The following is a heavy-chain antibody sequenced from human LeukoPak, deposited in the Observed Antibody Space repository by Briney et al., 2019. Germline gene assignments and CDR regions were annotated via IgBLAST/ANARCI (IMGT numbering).Heavy chain of an antibody. CDR2: IYYSGST. Sequence: SETLSLTCTVSGGSISSYYWSWIRQPPGKGLEWIGYIYYSGSTNYNPSLKSRVTISVDTSKSQFSLNLSSLTAADTAVYYCARDLGEQLVPEGMDVWGQGTTVTVSS. CDR3: ARDLGEQLVPEGMDV. D-gene: IGHD6-6*01. CDR1: GGSISSYY. J-gene: IGHJ6*02. V-gene: IGHV4-59*01.